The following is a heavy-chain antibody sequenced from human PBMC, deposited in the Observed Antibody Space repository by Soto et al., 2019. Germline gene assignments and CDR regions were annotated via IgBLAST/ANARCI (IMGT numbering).Heavy chain of an antibody. CDR2: IYYSGST. CDR1: GGSISSSSYY. Sequence: SETLSLTCTVSGGSISSSSYYWGWIRQPPGKGLEWIGSIYYSGSTYYNPSLKSRVTISVDTSKNQFSLKLSSVTAADMAVYYCLVVPAARYYYYGMDVWGQGTTVTVSS. J-gene: IGHJ6*02. CDR3: LVVPAARYYYYGMDV. D-gene: IGHD2-2*01. V-gene: IGHV4-39*01.